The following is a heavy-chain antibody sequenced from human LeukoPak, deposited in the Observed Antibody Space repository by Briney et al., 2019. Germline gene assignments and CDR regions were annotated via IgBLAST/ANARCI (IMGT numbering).Heavy chain of an antibody. D-gene: IGHD2-15*01. CDR2: ISSSSYI. V-gene: IGHV3-21*01. CDR1: GFTFSSDS. J-gene: IGHJ6*02. CDR3: AREGLGYCSSGSCFPYYYYYGMDV. Sequence: GGSLRLSCAASGFTFSSDSMNWVRQAPGKGLEWVSSISSSSYIYYADSVKGRFTISRDNAKNSLYLQMNSLRAEDTAVYYCAREGLGYCSSGSCFPYYYYYGMDVWGQGATVTVSS.